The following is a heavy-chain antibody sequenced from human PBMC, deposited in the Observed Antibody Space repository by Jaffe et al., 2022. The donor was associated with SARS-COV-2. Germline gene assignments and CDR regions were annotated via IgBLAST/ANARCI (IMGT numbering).Heavy chain of an antibody. V-gene: IGHV4-61*02. J-gene: IGHJ5*02. D-gene: IGHD3-22*01. CDR2: IYTSGST. CDR1: GGSISSGSYY. CDR3: ARDHVPDSSGSGWFDP. Sequence: QVQLQESGPGLVKPSQTLSLTCTVSGGSISSGSYYWSWIRQPAGKGLEWIGRIYTSGSTNYNPSLKSRVTISVDTSKNQFSLKLSSVTAADTAVYYCARDHVPDSSGSGWFDPWGQGTLVTVSS.